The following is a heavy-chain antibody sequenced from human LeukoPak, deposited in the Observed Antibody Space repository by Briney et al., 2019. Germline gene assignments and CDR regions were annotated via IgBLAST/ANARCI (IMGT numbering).Heavy chain of an antibody. J-gene: IGHJ5*02. CDR1: GGSISSGGYS. V-gene: IGHV4-30-2*01. CDR2: IYHSGST. Sequence: SQTLSLTCAVSGGSISSGGYSWSWIRQPPGKGLEWIGYIYHSGSTYYNPSLKSRVTISADRSKNQFSLKLSSVTAADTAVYYCARSRRYNWFDPWGQGTLVTVSS. CDR3: ARSRRYNWFDP.